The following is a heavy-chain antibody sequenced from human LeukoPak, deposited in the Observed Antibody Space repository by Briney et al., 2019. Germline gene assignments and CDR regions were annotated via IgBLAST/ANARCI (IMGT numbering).Heavy chain of an antibody. D-gene: IGHD6-6*01. V-gene: IGHV3-9*01. J-gene: IGHJ6*03. CDR1: GFTFDDYA. CDR2: ISWNSGSI. CDR3: ARVIATRPHYHYYMDV. Sequence: GRSLRLSCAASGFTFDDYAMHWVRQAPGKGLEWVSGISWNSGSIGYADSVKGRFTISRGNAENSLYLQMNSLRAEDTAVYYCARVIATRPHYHYYMDVWGKGTTVTVSS.